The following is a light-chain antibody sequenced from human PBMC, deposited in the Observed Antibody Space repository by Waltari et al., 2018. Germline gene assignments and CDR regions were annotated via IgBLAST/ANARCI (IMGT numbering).Light chain of an antibody. CDR1: SSDVGGYNY. Sequence: QSALTQPASVSGSPGQSTTISCPGTSSDVGGYNYVSWYQQHPGKAPKLIIYDVSNRPSGVSNRFSGSKSGNTASLTISGLQAEDEADYYCSSYTSSRTRVFGGGTKLTVL. V-gene: IGLV2-14*01. CDR2: DVS. CDR3: SSYTSSRTRV. J-gene: IGLJ3*02.